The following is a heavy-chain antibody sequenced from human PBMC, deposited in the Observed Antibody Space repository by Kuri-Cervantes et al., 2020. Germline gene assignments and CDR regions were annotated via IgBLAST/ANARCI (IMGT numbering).Heavy chain of an antibody. CDR1: GFTFSSYW. V-gene: IGHV3-74*01. CDR3: AKDADSSPYYFDY. Sequence: GGSLRLSCAASGFTFSSYWMHWVRQVPGKGLVYVSRINSDGSSTSYVDSVKGRFTISRDNSKSTLYLQMNSLRAEDTAVYYCAKDADSSPYYFDYWGQGTLVTVSS. J-gene: IGHJ4*02. CDR2: INSDGSST. D-gene: IGHD6-19*01.